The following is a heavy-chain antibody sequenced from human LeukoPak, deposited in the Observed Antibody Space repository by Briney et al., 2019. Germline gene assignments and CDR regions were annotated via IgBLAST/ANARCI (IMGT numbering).Heavy chain of an antibody. CDR2: INPSSGRT. Sequence: ASLGVSSEASLYTLSSYYMHCVRQAPGQGRERRGIINPSSGRTNNAQKFQGRVTMARDTSTSTVYMERSSMRSEDTAVYYWASGRGGYRYGDSLDYWGQGTLVTVSS. D-gene: IGHD5-18*01. V-gene: IGHV1-46*01. CDR3: ASGRGGYRYGDSLDY. J-gene: IGHJ4*02. CDR1: LYTLSSYY.